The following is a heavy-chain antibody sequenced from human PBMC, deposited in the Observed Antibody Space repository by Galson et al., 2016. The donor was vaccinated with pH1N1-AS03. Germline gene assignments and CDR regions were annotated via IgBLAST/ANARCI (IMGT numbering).Heavy chain of an antibody. CDR1: GFTLSRYP. CDR2: ISNSGDRT. V-gene: IGHV3-23*01. Sequence: SLRLSCAASGFTLSRYPISWVRQAPGKGLEWVSTISNSGDRTYYADSVKGRFTISRDNSDDMSYLQMNSLRADDTAVYYCVKDRGAIFGDIWGQGTTVIVSS. D-gene: IGHD3-3*01. CDR3: VKDRGAIFGDI. J-gene: IGHJ6*02.